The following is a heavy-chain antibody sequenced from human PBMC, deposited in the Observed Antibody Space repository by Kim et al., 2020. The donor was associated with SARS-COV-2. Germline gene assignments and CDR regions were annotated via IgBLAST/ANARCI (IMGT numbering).Heavy chain of an antibody. CDR3: ARGITLVRGVSL. CDR1: GFTFSSYN. J-gene: IGHJ4*02. V-gene: IGHV3-21*01. D-gene: IGHD3-10*01. CDR2: IRSSNSYI. Sequence: GGSLRLSCAASGFTFSSYNMNWVRQAPGKGLEWVSSIRSSNSYIYYADSVKGRFTISRDNAKNSLYLQMNSLRAEDTAVYYCARGITLVRGVSLWGQGTL.